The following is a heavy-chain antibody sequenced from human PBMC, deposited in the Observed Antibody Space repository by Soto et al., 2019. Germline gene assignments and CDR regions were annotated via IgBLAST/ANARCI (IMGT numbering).Heavy chain of an antibody. J-gene: IGHJ6*02. Sequence: QVQLQESGPGLVKASETLSLTCTVSGDSLSSYYWNWIRQPAGKGLEWIGRIDASGNANYNPSLKSRVIMSLDTSKRQFSLRLTSVTAADTAVYYCARYSSNWFQPEGIDVWGQGTTVTVSS. CDR1: GDSLSSYY. D-gene: IGHD6-13*01. V-gene: IGHV4-4*07. CDR3: ARYSSNWFQPEGIDV. CDR2: IDASGNA.